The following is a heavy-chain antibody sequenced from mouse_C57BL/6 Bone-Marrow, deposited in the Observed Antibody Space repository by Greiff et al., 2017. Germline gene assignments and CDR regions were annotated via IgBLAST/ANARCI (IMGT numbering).Heavy chain of an antibody. CDR1: GYTFTSYW. Sequence: QVQLKQSGAELVKPGASVKLSCKASGYTFTSYWVHWVKQRPGQGLEWIGMIHPNSGSTNYNEKFKSKATLTVDKSSSTAYMQLSSLTSEDSAVYYCARWLYYYAMDYWGQGTSVTVSS. J-gene: IGHJ4*01. CDR2: IHPNSGST. D-gene: IGHD2-2*01. CDR3: ARWLYYYAMDY. V-gene: IGHV1-64*01.